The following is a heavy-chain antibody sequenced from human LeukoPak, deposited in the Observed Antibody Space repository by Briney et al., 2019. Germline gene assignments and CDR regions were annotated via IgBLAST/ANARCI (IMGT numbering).Heavy chain of an antibody. Sequence: ASVKVSCKASGYTFTAYYMRWMRQVPGQGLEWMGWINPNNGGTNYAQNFQGRVTMTRDTSISTVYMDLTRLRSDDTAMYYCASVYSTGWNFEYWGQGTLVTVSS. CDR3: ASVYSTGWNFEY. V-gene: IGHV1-2*02. J-gene: IGHJ4*02. CDR2: INPNNGGT. CDR1: GYTFTAYY. D-gene: IGHD6-19*01.